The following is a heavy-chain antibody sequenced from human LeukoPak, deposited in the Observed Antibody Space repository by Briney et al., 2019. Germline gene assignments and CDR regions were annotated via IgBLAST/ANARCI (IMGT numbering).Heavy chain of an antibody. J-gene: IGHJ6*03. D-gene: IGHD5/OR15-5a*01. CDR1: GYTYTSCG. V-gene: IGHV1-18*04. CDR2: ISAYNGNT. Sequence: ASVEVSCKASGYTYTSCGINWVRQAPEQALEGMGWISAYNGNTNYAEKLQGRVTMTTDTSTSTDYMELRSLRSDDTAVYYCARVGECLRSGVCCYYYMDVWGKGTTVTISS. CDR3: ARVGECLRSGVCCYYYMDV.